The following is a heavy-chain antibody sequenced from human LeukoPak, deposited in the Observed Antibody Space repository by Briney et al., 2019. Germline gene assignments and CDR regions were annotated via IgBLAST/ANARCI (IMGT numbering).Heavy chain of an antibody. CDR1: NDSIKDYY. CDR3: ARTYYDFWSGNGLGAFDI. V-gene: IGHV4-4*08. D-gene: IGHD3-3*01. CDR2: VSNSGST. Sequence: PSETLSLTCAVSNDSIKDYYWNWIRQPPGKGLEWIGFVSNSGSTNYNPSLKSRVTISVDTSKDQFSLKLSSVTAADTAVYYCARTYYDFWSGNGLGAFDIWGQGTMVTVSS. J-gene: IGHJ3*02.